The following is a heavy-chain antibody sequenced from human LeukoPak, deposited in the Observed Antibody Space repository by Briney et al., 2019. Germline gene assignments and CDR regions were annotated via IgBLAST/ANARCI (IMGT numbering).Heavy chain of an antibody. CDR2: ISSSSSYI. Sequence: GGSLRLSCTASGFTFSSYSVNWVRQAPGKGLEWVSSISSSSSYIYYADSVKGRFTISRDNAKNSLYLQMNSLRAEDTAVYYCARAQNDFWSGYPTKYWGQGTLVTVSS. CDR3: ARAQNDFWSGYPTKY. CDR1: GFTFSSYS. V-gene: IGHV3-21*01. D-gene: IGHD3-3*01. J-gene: IGHJ4*02.